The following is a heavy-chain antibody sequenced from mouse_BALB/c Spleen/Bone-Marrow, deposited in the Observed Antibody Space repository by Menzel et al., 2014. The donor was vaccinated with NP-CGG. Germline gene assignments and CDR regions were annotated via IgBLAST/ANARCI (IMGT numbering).Heavy chain of an antibody. Sequence: EVQLVESGGGLVQPGGSLKLSCAASGFDFSRYWMTWVRQAPGKGLEWIGEINPASSTINYTPSLKDKFIISRDNAKNTLYLQMSKVRSEDPALYYCAKNYFYGYVAYWGQGTLVTVSA. J-gene: IGHJ3*01. CDR2: INPASSTI. CDR3: AKNYFYGYVAY. D-gene: IGHD1-2*01. CDR1: GFDFSRYW. V-gene: IGHV4-1*02.